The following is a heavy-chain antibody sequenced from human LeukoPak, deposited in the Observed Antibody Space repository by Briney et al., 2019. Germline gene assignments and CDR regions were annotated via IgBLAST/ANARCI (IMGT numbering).Heavy chain of an antibody. Sequence: PSETLSLTCTVSGGSISISNYYWGWIRQPPVRGLEWIGSISYSGTYYNPSLKGRLTISVDTSKNHFSLNLRSVTAADTAVYYCARRTSNPVGAIDYWGQGTLVTVSS. J-gene: IGHJ4*02. CDR2: ISYSGT. D-gene: IGHD1-26*01. V-gene: IGHV4-39*01. CDR1: GGSISISNYY. CDR3: ARRTSNPVGAIDY.